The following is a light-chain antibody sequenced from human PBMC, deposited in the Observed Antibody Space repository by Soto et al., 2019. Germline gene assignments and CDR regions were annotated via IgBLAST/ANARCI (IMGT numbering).Light chain of an antibody. CDR3: ASYSGSNTFV. Sequence: QSVLTQPASVSGSPGQSITISCTGTSSDVGAYNFVSWYQQHPGKAPKLMISHVSDRPSGLSHRFSGSKSGNTASLTISGLQAEDEADYYCASYSGSNTFVFGGGTKLTVL. CDR2: HVS. CDR1: SSDVGAYNF. J-gene: IGLJ2*01. V-gene: IGLV2-14*03.